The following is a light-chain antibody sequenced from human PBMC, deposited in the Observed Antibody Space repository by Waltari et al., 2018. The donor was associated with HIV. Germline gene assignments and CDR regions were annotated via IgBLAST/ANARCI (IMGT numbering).Light chain of an antibody. Sequence: SYVLTQPPSVSVAPGQTARITCGGNNIGSKSMYWYPQRPGQAPVLVVYADDDRPSGIPERFSGSNSGNTATLSISRVEAGDEADYYCQVWDSSRDLVVFGGGTKLTVL. V-gene: IGLV3-21*02. CDR3: QVWDSSRDLVV. CDR2: ADD. CDR1: NIGSKS. J-gene: IGLJ2*01.